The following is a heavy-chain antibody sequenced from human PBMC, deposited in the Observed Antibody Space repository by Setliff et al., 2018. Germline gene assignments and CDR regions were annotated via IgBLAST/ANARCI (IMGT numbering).Heavy chain of an antibody. D-gene: IGHD1-20*01. Sequence: PGGSLRLSCTSSGFTLSNAWMSWVRQAPGKGLQWVSGIYGGGGNGGRNTFYADSVKGRFTISRDNSKNTLYLQMNSLRAEDTALYHCAKDRVPDGIWDFDSWGPGTLVTVSS. CDR3: AKDRVPDGIWDFDS. J-gene: IGHJ5*01. CDR1: GFTLSNAW. V-gene: IGHV3-23*03. CDR2: IYGGGGNGGRNT.